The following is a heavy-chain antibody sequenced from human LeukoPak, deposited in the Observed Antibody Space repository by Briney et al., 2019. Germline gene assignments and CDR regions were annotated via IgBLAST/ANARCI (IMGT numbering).Heavy chain of an antibody. V-gene: IGHV3-11*06. CDR2: ISSSSSYT. CDR1: GFTFSDYY. Sequence: PEGSLRLSCAASGFTFSDYYMSWIRQAPGKGLEWVSYISSSSSYTNYADSVKGRFTISRDNAKNSLYLQMNSLRAEDTAVYYCARIPGSSWSLGAWFDPWGQGTLVTVSS. CDR3: ARIPGSSWSLGAWFDP. J-gene: IGHJ5*02. D-gene: IGHD6-13*01.